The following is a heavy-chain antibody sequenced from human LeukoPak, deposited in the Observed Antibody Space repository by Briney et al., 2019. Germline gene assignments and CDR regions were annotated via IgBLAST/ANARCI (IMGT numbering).Heavy chain of an antibody. CDR3: ARNPLVLVAFFDY. J-gene: IGHJ4*02. V-gene: IGHV4-39*01. CDR2: IYYSGST. D-gene: IGHD2-21*01. CDR1: GGSISSSSYY. Sequence: PSETLSLTCTVSGGSISSSSYYWGWIRQPPGKGLEWIGSIYYSGSTYYNPSLKSRVTISVDTSKNQFSLKLSSVTAADTAVYYCARNPLVLVAFFDYWGQGTLVTVSS.